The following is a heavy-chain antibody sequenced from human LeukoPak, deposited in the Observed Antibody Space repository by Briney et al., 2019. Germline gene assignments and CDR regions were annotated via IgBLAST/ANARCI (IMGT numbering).Heavy chain of an antibody. J-gene: IGHJ4*02. CDR2: IYHRGST. D-gene: IGHD3-3*01. CDR1: AYSISNGYY. V-gene: IGHV4-38-2*02. CDR3: ARGAEYYAIWRGYAGYSDY. Sequence: SETLSLTCTVSAYSISNGYYWGWIRQAPGKGLEWIGIIYHRGSTYYNPSLRSRVTISLDRSKKKFSLKLTSVTAADTAVYFCARGAEYYAIWRGYAGYSDYWGQGISVTVSS.